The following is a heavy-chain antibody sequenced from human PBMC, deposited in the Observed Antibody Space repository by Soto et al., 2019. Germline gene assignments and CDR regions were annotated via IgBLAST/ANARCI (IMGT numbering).Heavy chain of an antibody. D-gene: IGHD6-13*01. CDR1: GGSFSGYY. CDR2: INHSGST. J-gene: IGHJ6*02. V-gene: IGHV4-34*01. Sequence: KTSETLSLTCAVYGGSFSGYYWSWIRQPPGKGLEWIGEINHSGSTNYNPSLKSRVTISVDTSKNQFSLKLSSVTAADTAVYYCARDVRGWPPAAGNYYHYGMDVWGQVTTVTAS. CDR3: ARDVRGWPPAAGNYYHYGMDV.